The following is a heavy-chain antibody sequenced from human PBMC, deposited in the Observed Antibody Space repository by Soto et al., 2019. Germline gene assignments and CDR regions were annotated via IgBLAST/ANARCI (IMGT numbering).Heavy chain of an antibody. V-gene: IGHV1-2*02. Sequence: QVQLVQSGTEVKRPGDSVKVSCKASGYTFTGYYVHWVRQAPGQGLEWMGWINPNSGDTYLAPRFEGRVTMNRDKSIGTAYMELRGLTSDDTAEYYCAKGGAIVAAGTRVYLYNAMDVWGQGTTVTVSS. CDR3: AKGGAIVAAGTRVYLYNAMDV. CDR1: GYTFTGYY. D-gene: IGHD1-26*01. CDR2: INPNSGDT. J-gene: IGHJ6*02.